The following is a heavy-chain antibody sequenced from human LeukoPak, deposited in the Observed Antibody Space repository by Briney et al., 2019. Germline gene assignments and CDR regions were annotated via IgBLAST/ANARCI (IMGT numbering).Heavy chain of an antibody. CDR3: TRGFLEWNDAFDI. CDR1: GFTFSDNY. Sequence: GGSLRLSCAASGFTFSDNYMSWIRQAPGKGLEWVSYISSSGSLISYADAVKGRFTISRDNAKNSLYLQMNSLRTEDTAVYYCTRGFLEWNDAFDIWGQGTMVTVSS. V-gene: IGHV3-11*01. J-gene: IGHJ3*02. D-gene: IGHD3-3*01. CDR2: ISSSGSLI.